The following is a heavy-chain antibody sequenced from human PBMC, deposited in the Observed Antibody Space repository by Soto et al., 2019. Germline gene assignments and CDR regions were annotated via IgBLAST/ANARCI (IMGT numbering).Heavy chain of an antibody. CDR2: IYYSGST. CDR3: ARQEDYYDSSGYRLGFDP. Sequence: PSETLSLTCTVSGGSISSSSYYWGWIRQPPGKGLEWIGSIYYSGSTYYNPSLKSRVTISVDTSKNQFSLKLSSVTAADTAVYYCARQEDYYDSSGYRLGFDPWGQGTLVTVSS. V-gene: IGHV4-39*01. CDR1: GGSISSSSYY. J-gene: IGHJ5*02. D-gene: IGHD3-22*01.